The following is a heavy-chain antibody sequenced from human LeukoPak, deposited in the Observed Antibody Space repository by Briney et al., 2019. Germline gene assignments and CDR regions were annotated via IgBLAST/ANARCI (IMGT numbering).Heavy chain of an antibody. Sequence: EPSETLSLTCAVYGGSFSAYYWSWIRQSPGKGLEWIAEINHRGDTNYNPSVKSRVSISVDTSKNQFSLKMTSLTAADTAVYYCARGPTISETGYFDYWGQGTLVTVSS. CDR3: ARGPTISETGYFDY. CDR2: INHRGDT. V-gene: IGHV4-34*01. J-gene: IGHJ4*03. CDR1: GGSFSAYY. D-gene: IGHD1-1*01.